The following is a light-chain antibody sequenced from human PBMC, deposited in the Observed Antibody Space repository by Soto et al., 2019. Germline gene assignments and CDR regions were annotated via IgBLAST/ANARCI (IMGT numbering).Light chain of an antibody. V-gene: IGKV3-20*01. Sequence: EIVFPQSPATVSLSPGARATLSCRASQIVSITYLAWYQQKPCQAHRFRIYGASSRATGIPDRFSGRGCETDFTLTITRLETEDFVVYYGQQYDTSSTRTFGQGTKVDIK. CDR3: QQYDTSSTRT. CDR2: GAS. J-gene: IGKJ1*01. CDR1: QIVSITY.